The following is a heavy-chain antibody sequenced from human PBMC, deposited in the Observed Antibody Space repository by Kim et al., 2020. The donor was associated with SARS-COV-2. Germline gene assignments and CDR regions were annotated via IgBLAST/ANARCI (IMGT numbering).Heavy chain of an antibody. D-gene: IGHD6-25*01. J-gene: IGHJ5*02. Sequence: NPALNSRVTIAVDTSNNQFSRKVSDVTAADTAVYYCARVESSNNRLGFDPWGQGILVIVSS. V-gene: IGHV4-30-2*05. CDR3: ARVESSNNRLGFDP.